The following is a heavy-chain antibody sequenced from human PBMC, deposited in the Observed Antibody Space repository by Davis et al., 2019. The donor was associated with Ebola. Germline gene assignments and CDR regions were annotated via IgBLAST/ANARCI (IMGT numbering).Heavy chain of an antibody. D-gene: IGHD6-19*01. CDR3: ARLPLGIAVA. CDR1: GGSISSSSYY. Sequence: SETLSLTCTVSGGSISSSSYYWGWIRQPPGKGLEWIGSIYYSGSTYYNPSLKSRVTISVDTSKNHFSLKLSSVTAADTAVYYCARLPLGIAVAWGQGTLVTVSS. J-gene: IGHJ5*02. V-gene: IGHV4-39*01. CDR2: IYYSGST.